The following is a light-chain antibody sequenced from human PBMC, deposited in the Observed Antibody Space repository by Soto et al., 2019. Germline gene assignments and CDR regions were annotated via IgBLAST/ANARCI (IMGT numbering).Light chain of an antibody. CDR1: ESVGSSR. V-gene: IGKV3-20*01. CDR2: GDS. CDR3: QLYGISPH. J-gene: IGKJ5*01. Sequence: EIVLTQSPGTLSLSPGERATLFCRASESVGSSRLAWYQQNPGQAPKLLMYGDSNRAAGIPDRFSGSGSGTDFTLTISRLEPEDFAVYYCQLYGISPHFGQGTRLEI.